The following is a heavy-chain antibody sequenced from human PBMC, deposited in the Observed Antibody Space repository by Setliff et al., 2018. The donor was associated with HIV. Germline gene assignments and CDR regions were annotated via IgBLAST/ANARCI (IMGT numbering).Heavy chain of an antibody. CDR2: IIPVFATA. Sequence: SVKVSCKVSDVTPSNYALNWVRQAPGQGLEWMGAIIPVFATANYAHKFQGRVTITADESTLTAYMELSSLTSEDTAVYFCARGTGSYSYFDSWGLGTLVTVSS. D-gene: IGHD1-26*01. J-gene: IGHJ4*02. V-gene: IGHV1-69*13. CDR1: DVTPSNYA. CDR3: ARGTGSYSYFDS.